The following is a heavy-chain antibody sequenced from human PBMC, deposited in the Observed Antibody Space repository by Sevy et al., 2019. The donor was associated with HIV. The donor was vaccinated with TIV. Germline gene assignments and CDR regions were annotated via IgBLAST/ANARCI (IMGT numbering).Heavy chain of an antibody. CDR3: ARDQHDYGGNLRTGWFDP. D-gene: IGHD4-17*01. V-gene: IGHV3-30-3*01. J-gene: IGHJ5*02. Sequence: GGSLRLSCAASGFTFSSHSMHWVRQAPGKGLEWVATISFDGSNRHYADSVKGRFTISRDNSKNSVYLQMNSLRAEDTAVYYCARDQHDYGGNLRTGWFDPWGQGTLVTVSS. CDR1: GFTFSSHS. CDR2: ISFDGSNR.